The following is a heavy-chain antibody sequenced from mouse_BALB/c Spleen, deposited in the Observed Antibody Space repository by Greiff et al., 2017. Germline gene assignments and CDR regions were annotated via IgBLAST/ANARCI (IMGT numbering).Heavy chain of an antibody. Sequence: QVQLQQSGAELVRPGVSVKISCKGSGYTFTDYAMHWVKQIHAKSLEWIGVISTYYGDASYNQKFKGKATMTVDKSSSTAYMELARLTSEDSAIYYCAREGTTANYAMDYWGQGTSVTVSS. CDR2: ISTYYGDA. D-gene: IGHD1-2*01. CDR3: AREGTTANYAMDY. CDR1: GYTFTDYA. V-gene: IGHV1S137*01. J-gene: IGHJ4*01.